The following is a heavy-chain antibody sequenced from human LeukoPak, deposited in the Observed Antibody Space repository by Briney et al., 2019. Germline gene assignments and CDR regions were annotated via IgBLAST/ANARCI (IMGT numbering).Heavy chain of an antibody. CDR1: GITVSGNY. D-gene: IGHD3-3*01. Sequence: GGSLRLSCAGTGITVSGNYMSWVRQAPGKGLEWVSVIYSGGTTYYADSVKGRFTISRDNSKNTLYLQMNGLRAEDTAVYHCTKSTIYWGQGTLVTVSS. J-gene: IGHJ4*02. CDR2: IYSGGTT. V-gene: IGHV3-66*01. CDR3: TKSTIY.